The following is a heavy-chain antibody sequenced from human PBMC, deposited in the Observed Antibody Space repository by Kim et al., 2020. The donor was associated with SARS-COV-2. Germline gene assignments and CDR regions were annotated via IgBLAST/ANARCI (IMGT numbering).Heavy chain of an antibody. CDR2: IRSKAYGGTT. D-gene: IGHD6-13*01. J-gene: IGHJ4*02. Sequence: GGSLRLSCTASGFTFGDYAMSWVRQAPGKGLEWVGFIRSKAYGGTTEYAASVKGRFTISRDDSKSIAYLQMNSLKTEDTAVYYCTRDRVSSSWYLDYWGQGTLVTVSS. V-gene: IGHV3-49*04. CDR1: GFTFGDYA. CDR3: TRDRVSSSWYLDY.